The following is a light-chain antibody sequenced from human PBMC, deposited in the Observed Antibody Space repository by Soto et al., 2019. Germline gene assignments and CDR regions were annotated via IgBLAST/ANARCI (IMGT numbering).Light chain of an antibody. J-gene: IGKJ1*01. CDR3: QQYNNWPPWT. CDR1: QSVSSN. CDR2: GAS. Sequence: EIVMTQSPATLSVSPGERATLSCRASQSVSSNLAWYQQKPGQAPRLLIYGASTRATGIPARFSGSGSGTEGTLTISSLQSEDGAVYYCQQYNNWPPWTFGQGTKVEIK. V-gene: IGKV3-15*01.